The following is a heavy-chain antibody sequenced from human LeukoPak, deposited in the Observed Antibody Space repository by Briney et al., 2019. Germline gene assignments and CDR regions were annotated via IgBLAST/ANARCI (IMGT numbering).Heavy chain of an antibody. CDR2: INHSGST. D-gene: IGHD2-15*01. V-gene: IGHV4-34*01. Sequence: SETLSLTCAVYGGSFSGYYWSWIRQPPGKGLEWIGEINHSGSTNYNPSLKSRVTISVDTSKNQFSLKLSSVTAADTAVYYCARGRRNLGYCSGGSCGPDYWGQGTLVTVSS. CDR1: GGSFSGYY. J-gene: IGHJ4*02. CDR3: ARGRRNLGYCSGGSCGPDY.